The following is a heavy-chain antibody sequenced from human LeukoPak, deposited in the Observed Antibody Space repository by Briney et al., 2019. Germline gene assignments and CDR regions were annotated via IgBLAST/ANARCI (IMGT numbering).Heavy chain of an antibody. J-gene: IGHJ4*02. CDR1: GFTFSRYW. Sequence: GGSLRLSCAASGFTFSRYWMHWVRQAPGKGLVWFSRINIDGRSISYAESAKGRFTMSRDNAENTLYLEMNNLRVDDTAVYYCVRDVWGDRDSYFDYWGQGTLVTVSS. D-gene: IGHD2-21*01. V-gene: IGHV3-74*01. CDR3: VRDVWGDRDSYFDY. CDR2: INIDGRSI.